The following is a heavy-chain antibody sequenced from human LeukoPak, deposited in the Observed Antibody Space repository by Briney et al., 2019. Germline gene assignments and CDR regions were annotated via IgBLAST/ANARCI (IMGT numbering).Heavy chain of an antibody. V-gene: IGHV4-39*01. CDR3: ARRVIVATLDY. CDR2: FYYGGTT. J-gene: IGHJ4*02. D-gene: IGHD5-12*01. CDR1: GGSITSSSYY. Sequence: SETLSLTCTVSGGSITSSSYYWAWIRQPPGKGLEWIGSFYYGGTTFYNPSLKSRVTISADTSKNQFSLKLTSVTAADTAVYYCARRVIVATLDYWGLGILVTVSS.